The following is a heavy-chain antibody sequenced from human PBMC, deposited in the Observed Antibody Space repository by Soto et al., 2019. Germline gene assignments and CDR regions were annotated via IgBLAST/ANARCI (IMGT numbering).Heavy chain of an antibody. CDR1: GFTFSSYW. CDR2: INSDGSST. J-gene: IGHJ5*02. V-gene: IGHV3-74*01. D-gene: IGHD2-15*01. CDR3: ATQVVAATRWFDP. Sequence: VGSLRLSCAASGFTFSSYWMHWVRQAPGKGLVWVSRINSDGSSTSYADSVKGRFTISRDNSKNTLYLQMNSLRAEDTAVYYCATQVVAATRWFDPWGQGTLVTVS.